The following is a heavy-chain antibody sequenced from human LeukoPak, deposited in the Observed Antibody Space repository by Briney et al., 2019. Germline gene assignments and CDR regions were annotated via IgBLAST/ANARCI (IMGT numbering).Heavy chain of an antibody. CDR1: GFTFSSYW. CDR3: ARNYMALAGTCDY. V-gene: IGHV3-7*05. J-gene: IGHJ4*02. D-gene: IGHD6-19*01. Sequence: GGSLRLSCAASGFTFSSYWMSWVRQAPGKGLERVASINQDGSDKYYVDSVKGRFTISRDNAKNSLYLQMNSLRAEDATVYYCARNYMALAGTCDYWGQGTLVTVSS. CDR2: INQDGSDK.